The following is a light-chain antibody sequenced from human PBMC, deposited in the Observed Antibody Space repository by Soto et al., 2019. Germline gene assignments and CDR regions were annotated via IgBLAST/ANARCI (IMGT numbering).Light chain of an antibody. V-gene: IGKV3-15*01. CDR1: QSVSSN. J-gene: IGKJ4*01. Sequence: EIVMTQSPATLSVSPGERATLSCRASQSVSSNLAWYQQKPGQAPRLLIYGASTRATGIPDRFSGSESGTEFPRTISSLQSEDFAVYYCQQYNNWPALTFGGGTKVEIK. CDR3: QQYNNWPALT. CDR2: GAS.